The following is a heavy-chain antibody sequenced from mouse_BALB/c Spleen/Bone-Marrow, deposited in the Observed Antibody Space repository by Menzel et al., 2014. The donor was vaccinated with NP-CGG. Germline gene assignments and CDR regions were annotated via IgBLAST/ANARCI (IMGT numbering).Heavy chain of an antibody. CDR1: GYTFANYW. CDR3: AIHGEAMDY. V-gene: IGHV1-63*02. Sequence: VKLMESGAELVRPGTSVKMSCKAAGYTFANYWIGWVKQRPGHGLEWVGDIYPGAVYTNYNEKFKGKATLTADTSSSTAYMQLSSLTSEDSAIYYYAIHGEAMDYWGQGTSVTVSS. J-gene: IGHJ4*01. CDR2: IYPGAVYT.